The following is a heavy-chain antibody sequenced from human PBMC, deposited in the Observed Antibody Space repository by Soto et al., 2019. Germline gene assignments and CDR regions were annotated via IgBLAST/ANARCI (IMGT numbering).Heavy chain of an antibody. CDR3: ARLMSGSFKGSSYYYYYGMDV. Sequence: PGGSLRLSCAASGFTVSSNYMSWVRQAPGKGLEWVSVIYSGGSTYYADSVKGRFTISRDNSKNTLYLQMNSLRAEDTAVYYCARLMSGSFKGSSYYYYYGMDVWGQGTTVTVSS. J-gene: IGHJ6*02. CDR2: IYSGGST. D-gene: IGHD1-26*01. CDR1: GFTVSSNY. V-gene: IGHV3-66*01.